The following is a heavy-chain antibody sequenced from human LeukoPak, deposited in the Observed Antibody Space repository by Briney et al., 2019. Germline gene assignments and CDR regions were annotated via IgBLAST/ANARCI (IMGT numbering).Heavy chain of an antibody. CDR2: IYYSGST. J-gene: IGHJ4*02. V-gene: IGHV4-39*01. Sequence: SETLSLTCTVSGGSISSSSYYWGWIRQPPGKGLEWIGSIYYSGSTYYNPSLKSRVTISVDTSKNQFSLKRSSVTAADTAVYYCARLGVAAGLDYWGQGTLVTVSS. CDR1: GGSISSSSYY. CDR3: ARLGVAAGLDY. D-gene: IGHD2-15*01.